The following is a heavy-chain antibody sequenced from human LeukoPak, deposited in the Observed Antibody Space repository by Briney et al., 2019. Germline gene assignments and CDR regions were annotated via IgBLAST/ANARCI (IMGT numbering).Heavy chain of an antibody. CDR1: GYTFTGYY. Sequence: ASVKVSCKASGYTFTGYYMHWVRQAPGQGLEWMGWINPNSGGTNYAQKFQGRVTMTRDTSISTAYMELSRLRSDDTAVYYCARDRDTIVVVPAAKGEFDYWGQGTLVTVSS. V-gene: IGHV1-2*02. J-gene: IGHJ4*02. CDR2: INPNSGGT. CDR3: ARDRDTIVVVPAAKGEFDY. D-gene: IGHD2-2*01.